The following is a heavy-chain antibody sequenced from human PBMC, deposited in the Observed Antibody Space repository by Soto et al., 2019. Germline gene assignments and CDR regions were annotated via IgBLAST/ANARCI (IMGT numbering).Heavy chain of an antibody. CDR3: AGQPSP. J-gene: IGHJ5*02. CDR1: GYTFSRYF. CDR2: MNPTSGST. D-gene: IGHD1-1*01. V-gene: IGHV1-46*01. Sequence: ASVKGSCKASGYTFSRYFMHWVRRAPGQGLEWMGVMNPTSGSTSYAQNFQGRFTMTRDTSTSTVYMELSSLTSEDTAVYYCAGQPSPWGQGTLVTVSS.